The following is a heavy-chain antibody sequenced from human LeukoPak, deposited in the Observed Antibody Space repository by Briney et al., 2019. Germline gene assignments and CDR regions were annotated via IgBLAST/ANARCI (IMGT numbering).Heavy chain of an antibody. D-gene: IGHD2-2*01. J-gene: IGHJ4*02. V-gene: IGHV3-21*01. Sequence: GGSLRLSCAASGFTFSTHSMYWVRQAPGKGLEWVSSISASSNFIHYAESVRGRFTISRDNAKNSLYLQMNSLGAQDTAVYYCARPATGYCSSAGCHWDSWGQGTLVTVYS. CDR3: ARPATGYCSSAGCHWDS. CDR2: ISASSNFI. CDR1: GFTFSTHS.